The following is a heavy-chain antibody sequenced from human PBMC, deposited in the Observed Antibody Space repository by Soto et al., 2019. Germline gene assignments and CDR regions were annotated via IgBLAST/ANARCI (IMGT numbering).Heavy chain of an antibody. V-gene: IGHV1-46*03. D-gene: IGHD6-13*01. J-gene: IGHJ4*02. CDR2: INPSGGST. Sequence: ASVKVACKASGYTFSSYYMQWVRQAPGQGLEWMGIINPSGGSTSYAQKFQGRVTMTRDTSTSTVYMELSSLRSEDTAVYYCARPQQLVLGPFDYWGQGTLVTVSS. CDR3: ARPQQLVLGPFDY. CDR1: GYTFSSYY.